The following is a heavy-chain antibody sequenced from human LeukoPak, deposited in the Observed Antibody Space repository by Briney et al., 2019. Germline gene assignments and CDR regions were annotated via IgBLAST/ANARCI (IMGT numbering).Heavy chain of an antibody. CDR1: GFTFSSYW. CDR2: LNSDGSST. Sequence: PWGSLRRSCAASGFTFSSYWMHWVRQAPGKGLVWVSRLNSDGSSTSYADSVKGRFTIARDNAKNTLYLQMNSLRAEDTAVYYCARDRPTISYYYYYYYGMDVWGQGTTVTVSS. CDR3: ARDRPTISYYYYYYYGMDV. D-gene: IGHD2-21*01. J-gene: IGHJ6*02. V-gene: IGHV3-74*01.